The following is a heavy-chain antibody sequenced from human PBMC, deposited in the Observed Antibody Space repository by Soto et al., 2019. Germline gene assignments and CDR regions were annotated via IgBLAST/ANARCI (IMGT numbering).Heavy chain of an antibody. D-gene: IGHD3-3*01. CDR1: GGSISSSSYY. CDR3: AAPRGGSITIFGVVIGQEHYYYGMDV. V-gene: IGHV4-39*01. J-gene: IGHJ6*02. Sequence: KSSETLSLTCTVSGGSISSSSYYWGWIRQPPGKGLEWIGSIYYSGSTYYNPSLKSRVTISVDTSKNQFSLKLSPVTAADTAVYYCAAPRGGSITIFGVVIGQEHYYYGMDVWGQGTTVTVSS. CDR2: IYYSGST.